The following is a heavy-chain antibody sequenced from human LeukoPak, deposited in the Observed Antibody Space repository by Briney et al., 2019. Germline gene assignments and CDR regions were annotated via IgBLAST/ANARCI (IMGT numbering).Heavy chain of an antibody. Sequence: GASVKVSCKASGYTFTSYGISWVRQAPGQGLEWMGWISAYNGNTNYAQKLQGRVTMTRDTSTSTVYMELSSLRSEDTAVYYCARVVHVLRFFPLGNGMDVWGQGTTVTVSS. CDR1: GYTFTSYG. J-gene: IGHJ6*02. CDR2: ISAYNGNT. V-gene: IGHV1-18*01. CDR3: ARVVHVLRFFPLGNGMDV. D-gene: IGHD3-3*01.